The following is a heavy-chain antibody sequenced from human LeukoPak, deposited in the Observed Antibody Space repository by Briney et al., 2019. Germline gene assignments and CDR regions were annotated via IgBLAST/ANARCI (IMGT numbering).Heavy chain of an antibody. Sequence: GGSLRLSCAASGFTFSSYGMHWVRQAPGKGLEWVAGIWSDGSNKNYADSVKGRFTVSRDNSKNTLYLQMNSLTVEDTAVYYCARARNDYDSNGFSALDYWGQGTLVTVSS. CDR2: IWSDGSNK. CDR3: ARARNDYDSNGFSALDY. V-gene: IGHV3-33*01. D-gene: IGHD3-22*01. J-gene: IGHJ4*02. CDR1: GFTFSSYG.